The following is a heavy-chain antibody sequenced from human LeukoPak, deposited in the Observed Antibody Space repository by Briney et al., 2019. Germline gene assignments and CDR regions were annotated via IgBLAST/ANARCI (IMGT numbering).Heavy chain of an antibody. CDR1: GYTFTSYD. D-gene: IGHD6-6*01. Sequence: ASVKVSCKASGYTFTSYDINWVRQATGQGLEWMGWMKPDSGDTGYAQKFQGRVTMTRNTSKSTAYMELSSLRSEDTAVYYCARHGLIAAPNYYYMDVWGKGTTVTVSS. V-gene: IGHV1-8*01. CDR3: ARHGLIAAPNYYYMDV. J-gene: IGHJ6*03. CDR2: MKPDSGDT.